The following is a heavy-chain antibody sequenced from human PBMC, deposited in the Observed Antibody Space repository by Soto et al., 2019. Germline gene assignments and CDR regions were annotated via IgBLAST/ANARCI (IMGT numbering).Heavy chain of an antibody. J-gene: IGHJ4*02. Sequence: CLRLSCAASGFTFSSYWMSWVRQAPGKGLEWVANIKQDGSEKYYVDSVEGRFTISRDNAKNSLYLQMNSLRAEDTAVYYCARARRYSGSYYAEYYFDYWGQGTLVTVSS. CDR3: ARARRYSGSYYAEYYFDY. CDR1: GFTFSSYW. D-gene: IGHD1-26*01. CDR2: IKQDGSEK. V-gene: IGHV3-7*03.